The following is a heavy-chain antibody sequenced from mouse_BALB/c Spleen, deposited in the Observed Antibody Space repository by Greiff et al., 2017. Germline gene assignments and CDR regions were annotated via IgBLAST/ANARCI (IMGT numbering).Heavy chain of an antibody. J-gene: IGHJ4*01. CDR2: IYPGDGST. CDR3: ARNYYGYAIDY. Sequence: VQLQQSGAELVRPGTSVKISCKASGYTFTSYDINWVKQRPGQGLEWIGWIYPGDGSTKYNEKFKGKATLTADKSSSTAYMQLSSLTSENSAVYFCARNYYGYAIDYWGQGTSVTVSS. D-gene: IGHD1-1*01. V-gene: IGHV1S56*01. CDR1: GYTFTSYD.